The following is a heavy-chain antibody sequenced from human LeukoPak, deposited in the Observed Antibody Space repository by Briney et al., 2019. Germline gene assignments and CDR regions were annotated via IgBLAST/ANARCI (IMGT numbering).Heavy chain of an antibody. Sequence: GGSLRLSCAASGFTFSGSAMHWVRQAAGKGLEWVGRIRSKANSYATAYAASVKGRFTISRDDSKNTAYLQMNSLKTEDTAVYYCTRLIAAAKKFDYWGQGTLVTVSS. J-gene: IGHJ4*02. D-gene: IGHD6-13*01. CDR3: TRLIAAAKKFDY. CDR2: IRSKANSYAT. CDR1: GFTFSGSA. V-gene: IGHV3-73*01.